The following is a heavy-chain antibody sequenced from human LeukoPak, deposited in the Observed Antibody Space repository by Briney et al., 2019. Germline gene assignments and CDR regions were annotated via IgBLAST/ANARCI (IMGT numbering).Heavy chain of an antibody. Sequence: SVKVSCKASGGTFSSYAISWVRQAPGQGLEWMGGIIPIFGTANYAQKFQGRVTITADKSTSTAYMELSSLRSEDTAVYYCARGPTGYSYVPYYYYYMDVWGKGTTVTVSS. CDR3: ARGPTGYSYVPYYYYYMDV. J-gene: IGHJ6*03. V-gene: IGHV1-69*06. CDR1: GGTFSSYA. D-gene: IGHD5-18*01. CDR2: IIPIFGTA.